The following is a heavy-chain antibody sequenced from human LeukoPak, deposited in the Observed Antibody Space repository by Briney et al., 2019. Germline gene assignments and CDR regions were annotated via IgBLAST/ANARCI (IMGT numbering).Heavy chain of an antibody. J-gene: IGHJ4*02. V-gene: IGHV3-23*01. CDR3: ATTITMIVVVIPYPFDY. CDR2: ISGSGGST. D-gene: IGHD3-22*01. Sequence: PGGSLRLPCAASGFTFSSYAMSWVRQAPGKGLEWVSAISGSGGSTYYADSVKGRFTISRDNSKNTLYLQMNSLRAEDTAVYHCATTITMIVVVIPYPFDYWGQGTLVTVSS. CDR1: GFTFSSYA.